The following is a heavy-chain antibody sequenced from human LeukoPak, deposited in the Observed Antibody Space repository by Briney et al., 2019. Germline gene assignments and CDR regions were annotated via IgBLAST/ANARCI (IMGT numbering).Heavy chain of an antibody. D-gene: IGHD3-3*01. CDR2: IYYSGST. CDR1: GGSISSGGYY. J-gene: IGHJ4*02. Sequence: SETLSLTCTVSGGSISSGGYYWSWISHHPGKGLEWIGYIYYSGSTYYNPSLKSRVTISVDTSKNQFSLKLSSVTAADTAVYYCARAGGFFSPFGYWGQGTLVTVSS. V-gene: IGHV4-31*03. CDR3: ARAGGFFSPFGY.